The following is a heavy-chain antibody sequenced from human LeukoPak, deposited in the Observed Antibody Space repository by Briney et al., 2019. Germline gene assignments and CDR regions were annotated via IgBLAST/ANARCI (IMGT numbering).Heavy chain of an antibody. D-gene: IGHD6-6*01. CDR1: GGSISSHY. J-gene: IGHJ6*03. CDR3: ARGSSSSVWYYYYYYMDV. CDR2: IYYSVST. Sequence: SETLSLTCTVSGGSISSHYWSWIRQPPGKGLEWIGYIYYSVSTNYNPSLKSRVTISVDTSKNQFSLKLSSVTAADTAVYYCARGSSSSVWYYYYYYMDVWGKGTTVTVSS. V-gene: IGHV4-59*11.